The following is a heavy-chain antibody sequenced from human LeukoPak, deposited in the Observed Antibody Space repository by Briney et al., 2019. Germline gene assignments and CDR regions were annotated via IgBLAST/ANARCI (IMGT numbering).Heavy chain of an antibody. J-gene: IGHJ3*02. CDR2: IWYDGSNK. CDR1: GFTFSSYG. D-gene: IGHD2-2*01. Sequence: QPGGSLILSCAASGFTFSSYGMHWVRQAPGKGLEWVAVIWYDGSNKYYADSVKGRFTISRDNSKNTLYLQMNSLRAEDTAVYYCARNQDIVVVPAAPGGWGAFDIWGQGTMVTVSS. CDR3: ARNQDIVVVPAAPGGWGAFDI. V-gene: IGHV3-33*01.